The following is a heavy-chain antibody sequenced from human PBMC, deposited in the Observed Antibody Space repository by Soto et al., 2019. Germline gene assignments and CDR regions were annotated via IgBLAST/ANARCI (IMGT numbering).Heavy chain of an antibody. CDR2: INHSGST. V-gene: IGHV4-34*01. D-gene: IGHD5-12*01. CDR3: ARGNEDLYHPVDENNLYYYYYYMDV. CDR1: GGSFSGYY. Sequence: SETLSLTCAVYGGSFSGYYWSWIRQPPGKGLEWIGEINHSGSTNYNPSLKSRVTISVDTSKNQFSLKLSSVTAADTAVYYCARGNEDLYHPVDENNLYYYYYYMDVWGKGTTGTVSS. J-gene: IGHJ6*03.